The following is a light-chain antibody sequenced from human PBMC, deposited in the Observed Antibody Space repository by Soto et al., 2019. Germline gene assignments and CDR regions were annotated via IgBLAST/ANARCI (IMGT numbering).Light chain of an antibody. Sequence: DVQMTQSPSSLSASVGDRVTITCRASQSVSIYLNWYQQKPGKAPNLLISAASSLHSGVPSRFSGSGSGTNFTLTISSLQPEDFATYYCQQSYRTPHTFGQGTKLETK. CDR3: QQSYRTPHT. CDR2: AAS. CDR1: QSVSIY. V-gene: IGKV1-39*01. J-gene: IGKJ2*01.